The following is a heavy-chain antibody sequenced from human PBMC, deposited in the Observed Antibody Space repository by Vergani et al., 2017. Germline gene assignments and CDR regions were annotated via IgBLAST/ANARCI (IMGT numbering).Heavy chain of an antibody. CDR3: ARRGSGSSGWCYY. D-gene: IGHD6-19*01. CDR1: GGSISSSSYF. J-gene: IGHJ4*02. V-gene: IGHV4-39*01. Sequence: QLQLQESGPGLVKPSETLSLTCTVSGGSISSSSYFWGWFRQPPGKGLEWIGSIYYSGSTYYNPSLKSRVTISVDTSKNQFSLKLSSVTAADTAVYYCARRGSGSSGWCYYWGQGTLVTVSS. CDR2: IYYSGST.